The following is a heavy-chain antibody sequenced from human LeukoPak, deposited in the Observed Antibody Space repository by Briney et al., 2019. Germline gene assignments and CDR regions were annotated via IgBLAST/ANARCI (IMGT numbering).Heavy chain of an antibody. CDR3: ARGPDHYYYYYMDV. J-gene: IGHJ6*03. CDR2: INHSGST. Sequence: SETLSLTCTVSGGSISSYYWSWIRQPPGKGLEWIGEINHSGSTNYNPSLKSRVTISVDTSKNQFSLKLSSVTAADTAVYYCARGPDHYYYYYMDVWGKGTTVTVSS. V-gene: IGHV4-34*01. CDR1: GGSISSYY. D-gene: IGHD1-14*01.